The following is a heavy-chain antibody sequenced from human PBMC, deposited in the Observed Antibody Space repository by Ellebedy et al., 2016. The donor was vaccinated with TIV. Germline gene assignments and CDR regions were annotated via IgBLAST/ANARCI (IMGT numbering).Heavy chain of an antibody. Sequence: PGGSLRLSCAASGFTFSSYGMHWVRQAPGKGLEWVAVIWYDGSNKYYADSVKGRFTISSDNSQNTLSLQMNSLRAEDTAVYYCARGGPGSSSPHDYWGQGTLVTVSS. CDR3: ARGGPGSSSPHDY. J-gene: IGHJ4*02. CDR1: GFTFSSYG. CDR2: IWYDGSNK. D-gene: IGHD2-2*01. V-gene: IGHV3-33*01.